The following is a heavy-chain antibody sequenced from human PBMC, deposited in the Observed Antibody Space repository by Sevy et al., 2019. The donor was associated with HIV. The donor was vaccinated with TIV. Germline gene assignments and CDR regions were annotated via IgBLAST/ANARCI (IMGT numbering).Heavy chain of an antibody. J-gene: IGHJ4*02. CDR3: AGENAWGRGYS. V-gene: IGHV4-59*08. CDR2: IYYNGHI. Sequence: SETLSLTCTVSGGSITSLYWNWTRQPPGKGVGWIANIYYNGHINYNPPLTSRVTLSLDTSKNQFSLRLSSVTAADTAMYYCAGENAWGRGYSWGQGTLVTVSS. CDR1: GGSITSLY. D-gene: IGHD1-26*01.